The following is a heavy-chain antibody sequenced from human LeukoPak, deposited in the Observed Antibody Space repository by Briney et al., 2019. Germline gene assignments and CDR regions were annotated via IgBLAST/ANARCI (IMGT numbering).Heavy chain of an antibody. CDR2: IIPIFGTA. V-gene: IGHV1-69*05. D-gene: IGHD5-18*01. J-gene: IGHJ3*02. CDR1: GGTFSSYA. CDR3: ASPQPGIQLWGPGAFDI. Sequence: ASVKVSCKASGGTFSSYAISWVRQASGQGLEWMGGIIPIFGTANYAQKFQGRVTITTDESTSTAYMELSSLRSEDTAVYYCASPQPGIQLWGPGAFDIWGQGTMVTVSS.